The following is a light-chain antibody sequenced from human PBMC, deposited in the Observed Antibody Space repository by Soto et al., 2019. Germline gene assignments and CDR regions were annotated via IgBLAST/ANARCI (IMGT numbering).Light chain of an antibody. V-gene: IGKV1-5*03. J-gene: IGKJ1*01. CDR2: KAS. Sequence: DIQMTQSPSTLSGSLGDRVTITCRASQTISSWLAWYQQKPGKAPKLLIYKASTLTSGVPSRFSGSGSGTELTLTIISLQPEDFAPYYCQHYNSYSQAFGQGTKVDLK. CDR3: QHYNSYSQA. CDR1: QTISSW.